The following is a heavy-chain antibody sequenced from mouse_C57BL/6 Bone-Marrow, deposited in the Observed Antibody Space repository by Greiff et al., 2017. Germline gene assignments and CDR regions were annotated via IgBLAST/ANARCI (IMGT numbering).Heavy chain of an antibody. V-gene: IGHV1-50*01. D-gene: IGHD2-3*01. CDR1: GYTFTSYW. Sequence: VKLQQPGAELVKPGASVKLSCKASGYTFTSYWMQWVKQRPGQGLEWIGEIDPSDSYTNYNQKFKGKATLTVDTSSSTAYMQLSSLTSEDSAVYYCARRLLRVAWFAYWGQGTLVTVSA. CDR3: ARRLLRVAWFAY. J-gene: IGHJ3*01. CDR2: IDPSDSYT.